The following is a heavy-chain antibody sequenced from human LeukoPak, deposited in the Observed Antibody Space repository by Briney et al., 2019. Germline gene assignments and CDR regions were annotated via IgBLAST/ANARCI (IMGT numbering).Heavy chain of an antibody. CDR2: ISASGGST. CDR3: PKTPLDYFDTSTYPEDAFDI. J-gene: IGHJ3*02. Sequence: PGGSLRLSCAASGFTFSIYAMSWLPQAPGKGLECVSAISASGGSTYYADSVKGRFTITRDNFKNTLYLQMKTLRAEDTAVNYCPKTPLDYFDTSTYPEDAFDIWGEGTMVTVSS. D-gene: IGHD3-22*01. CDR1: GFTFSIYA. V-gene: IGHV3-23*01.